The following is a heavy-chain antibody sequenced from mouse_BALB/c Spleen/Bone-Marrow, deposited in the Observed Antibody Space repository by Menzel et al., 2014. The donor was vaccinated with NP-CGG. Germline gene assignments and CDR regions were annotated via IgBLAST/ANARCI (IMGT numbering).Heavy chain of an antibody. Sequence: EVQLVESGAELVKPGASVKLSCTASGFNIKDTYMHWVKQRPEQGLEWIGRIDPANGNTKYDPKLQGKATITADTSSNTAYLQLSSLTSEDTAVYYCASYYYGSSTFAYWSQGTLVTVSA. J-gene: IGHJ3*01. CDR2: IDPANGNT. CDR3: ASYYYGSSTFAY. V-gene: IGHV14-3*02. D-gene: IGHD1-1*01. CDR1: GFNIKDTY.